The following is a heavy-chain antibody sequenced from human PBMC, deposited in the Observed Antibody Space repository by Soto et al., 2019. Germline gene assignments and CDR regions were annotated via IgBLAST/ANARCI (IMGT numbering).Heavy chain of an antibody. J-gene: IGHJ5*02. CDR1: GGSISSSSYY. CDR2: IYYSGST. V-gene: IGHV4-39*01. D-gene: IGHD3-9*01. Sequence: SETLSLTCTVSGGSISSSSYYWGWIRQPPGKGLEWIGSIYYSGSTYYNPSLKNRVTISVDTSKNQFSLKLSSVTAADTAVYYCARQLRYFDWFDDPPNWFDPWGQGTLVTVSS. CDR3: ARQLRYFDWFDDPPNWFDP.